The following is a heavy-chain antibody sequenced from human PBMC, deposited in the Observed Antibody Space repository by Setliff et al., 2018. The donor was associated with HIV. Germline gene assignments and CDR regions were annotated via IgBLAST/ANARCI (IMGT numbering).Heavy chain of an antibody. CDR1: GYSISSGHY. J-gene: IGHJ6*03. CDR2: INHSGST. Sequence: PSETLSLTCAVSGYSISSGHYWGWIRQPPGKGLEWIGEINHSGSTNYNPSLKSRVTISVDTSKNQFSLKLRSVTAADTAIYYCARSDLDNGSGYFDYYSYYMDVWGRGTTVTVSS. V-gene: IGHV4-38-2*01. D-gene: IGHD3-22*01. CDR3: ARSDLDNGSGYFDYYSYYMDV.